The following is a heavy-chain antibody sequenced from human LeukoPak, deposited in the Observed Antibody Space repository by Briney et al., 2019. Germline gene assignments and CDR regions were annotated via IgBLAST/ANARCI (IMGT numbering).Heavy chain of an antibody. CDR3: ARVLDSSGYYYGFDS. D-gene: IGHD3-22*01. CDR1: GGSISSYY. J-gene: IGHJ5*01. CDR2: IYGSGST. V-gene: IGHV4-59*12. Sequence: SETLSLTCTVSGGSISSYYWSWIRQPPGKGLEWIGHIYGSGSTNYNPSLKSRVTISVDTSKNQFSLKLSSVTAADMAVYYCARVLDSSGYYYGFDSWGQGTLVTVSS.